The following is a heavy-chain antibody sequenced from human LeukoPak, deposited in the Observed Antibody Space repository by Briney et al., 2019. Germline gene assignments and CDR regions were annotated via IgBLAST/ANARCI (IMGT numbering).Heavy chain of an antibody. V-gene: IGHV4-34*01. D-gene: IGHD3-10*01. CDR3: ARGRVSPQDYYGSGSYNY. CDR2: INHSGST. CDR1: GGSFSGYY. J-gene: IGHJ4*02. Sequence: KPSETLSLTCAVYGGSFSGYYWSWIRQPPGKGLEWIGEINHSGSTNYNPSLKSRVTISVDTSKNQFSLKLSSVAAADTAVYYCARGRVSPQDYYGSGSYNYWGQGTLVTVSS.